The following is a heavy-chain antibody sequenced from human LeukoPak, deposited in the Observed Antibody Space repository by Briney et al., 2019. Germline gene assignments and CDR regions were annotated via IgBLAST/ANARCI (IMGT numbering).Heavy chain of an antibody. V-gene: IGHV3-49*04. J-gene: IGHJ4*02. CDR2: IRSKAYGGTT. CDR3: TRDRVRDDYNSPLRY. Sequence: QPGGSLRLSCAASGFIFSSYWMHWVRQAPGKGLEWVGFIRSKAYGGTTEYAASVKGRFTISRDDSKSIAYLQMNSLKTEDTAVYYSTRDRVRDDYNSPLRYWGQGTLVTVSS. CDR1: GFIFSSYW. D-gene: IGHD5-24*01.